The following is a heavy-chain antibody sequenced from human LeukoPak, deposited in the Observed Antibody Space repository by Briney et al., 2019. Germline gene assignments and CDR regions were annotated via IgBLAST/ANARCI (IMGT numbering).Heavy chain of an antibody. CDR3: ARQFGNYDILTGYYNPELDY. D-gene: IGHD3-9*01. CDR2: MNPNSGNT. J-gene: IGHJ4*02. V-gene: IGHV1-8*02. Sequence: ASVKVSCKASGYTFTSYGISWVRQAPGQGLEWMGWMNPNSGNTGYAQKFQGRVTMTRNTSISTAYMELSSLRSEDTAVYYCARQFGNYDILTGYYNPELDYWGQGTLVTVSS. CDR1: GYTFTSYG.